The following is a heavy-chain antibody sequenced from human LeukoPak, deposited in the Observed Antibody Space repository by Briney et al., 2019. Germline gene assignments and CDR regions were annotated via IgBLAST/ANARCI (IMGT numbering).Heavy chain of an antibody. D-gene: IGHD2/OR15-2a*01. J-gene: IGHJ5*02. CDR1: GYTFTNYD. V-gene: IGHV1-18*01. CDR3: AKESEYSNNWFDP. Sequence: ASAKVSCKASGYTFTNYDINWVRQAPGQGLEWMGWISTYNGNTNYAQKLQGRVTMTTDTSTNTAFMELRSLRSDDTAVYYCAKESEYSNNWFDPWGQGTLVTVSS. CDR2: ISTYNGNT.